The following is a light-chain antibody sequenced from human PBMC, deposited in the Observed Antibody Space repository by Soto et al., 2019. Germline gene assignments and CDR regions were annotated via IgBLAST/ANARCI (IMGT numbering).Light chain of an antibody. CDR3: QQRSNWPRGVT. CDR1: QSVSSY. Sequence: EIVLTQSPATLSLSPGERATLSCRASQSVSSYLAWYQQKPGQAPRLLIYDASNRATGIPARFSGSGSGTDFTLTISSLEPEDVAVYYCQQRSNWPRGVTFGQGTRLEIK. V-gene: IGKV3-11*01. J-gene: IGKJ5*01. CDR2: DAS.